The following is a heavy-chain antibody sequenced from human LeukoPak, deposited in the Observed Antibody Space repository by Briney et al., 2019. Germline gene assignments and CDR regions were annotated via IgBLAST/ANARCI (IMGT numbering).Heavy chain of an antibody. CDR3: ARAGAHTVVNEGGNWFDP. CDR1: GYTFTSYG. CDR2: ISAYNGNT. V-gene: IGHV1-18*01. D-gene: IGHD4-23*01. J-gene: IGHJ5*02. Sequence: GASVKVSCKASGYTFTSYGISWVRQAPGQGLEWMGWISAYNGNTNYAQKLQGRVTMTRDMSTSTVYMELSSLRSEDTAVYYCARAGAHTVVNEGGNWFDPWGQGTLVTVSS.